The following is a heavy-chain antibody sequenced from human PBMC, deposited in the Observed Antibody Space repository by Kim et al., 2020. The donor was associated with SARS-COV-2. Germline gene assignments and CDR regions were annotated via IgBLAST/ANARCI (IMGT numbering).Heavy chain of an antibody. CDR1: GGSISSYY. CDR2: IYYSGST. D-gene: IGHD6-19*01. V-gene: IGHV4-59*01. CDR3: AREGEYSSGWYGAQH. J-gene: IGHJ1*01. Sequence: SETLSLTCTVSGGSISSYYWSWIRQPPGKGLEWIGYIYYSGSTNYNPSLKSRVTISVDTSKNQFSLKLSSVTAADTAVYYCAREGEYSSGWYGAQHWGQGTLVTVSS.